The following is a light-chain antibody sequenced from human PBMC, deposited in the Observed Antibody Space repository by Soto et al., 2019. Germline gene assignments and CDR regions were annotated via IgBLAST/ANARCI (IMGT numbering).Light chain of an antibody. J-gene: IGLJ2*01. CDR2: DNN. V-gene: IGLV1-51*01. Sequence: QSVLTQPTSVSAAPGQMVTVSCSGSSSNIGNNYVSWYQQLPGTAPKLLIYDNNKRPSGIPDRFSGSKSGTSATLGITGLQTGDEADYFCGTWDSSLTAVVFGGGTKLTVL. CDR1: SSNIGNNY. CDR3: GTWDSSLTAVV.